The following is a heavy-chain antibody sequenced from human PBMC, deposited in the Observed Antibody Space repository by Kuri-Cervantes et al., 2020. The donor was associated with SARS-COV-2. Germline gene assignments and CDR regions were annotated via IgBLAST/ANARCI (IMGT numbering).Heavy chain of an antibody. D-gene: IGHD6-19*01. J-gene: IGHJ5*02. V-gene: IGHV3-73*01. Sequence: GESLKISCAASGFTFSGSAMHWVRQASGKGLEWVGRIRSKANSYATAYAASVKGRFTISRDDSKNTAYLQMNSLKTEDTAVYYCTTPVAEGIWFDPWGQGTLVTVSS. CDR3: TTPVAEGIWFDP. CDR2: IRSKANSYAT. CDR1: GFTFSGSA.